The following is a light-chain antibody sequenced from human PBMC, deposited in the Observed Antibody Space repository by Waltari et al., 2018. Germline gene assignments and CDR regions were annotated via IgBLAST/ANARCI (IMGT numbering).Light chain of an antibody. CDR1: QNFTRY. CDR2: DAS. J-gene: IGKJ1*01. V-gene: IGKV3-20*01. CDR3: QHYVSLPVT. Sequence: EIVLTQSPGPLSLAPGERAPHSRRASQNFTRYLNWYQHKPGQAPRLLIYDASTRAAGIPDRFSGSGSGTDFSLTISRVDPEDFAVYYCQHYVSLPVTFGQGTKVEIK.